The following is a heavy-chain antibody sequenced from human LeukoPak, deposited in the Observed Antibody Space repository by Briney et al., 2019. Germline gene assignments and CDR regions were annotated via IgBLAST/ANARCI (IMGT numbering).Heavy chain of an antibody. CDR3: ARLRFGESLDY. V-gene: IGHV1-69*06. CDR1: GGTFSSYA. CDR2: IIPIFGTA. Sequence: ASVKVSCKASGGTFSSYAISWVRQAPGQGLEWMGRIIPIFGTANYAQKFQGRVTITADKSTSTAYMELSSLRSEDTAVYCCARLRFGESLDYWGQGTLVTVSS. D-gene: IGHD3-10*01. J-gene: IGHJ4*02.